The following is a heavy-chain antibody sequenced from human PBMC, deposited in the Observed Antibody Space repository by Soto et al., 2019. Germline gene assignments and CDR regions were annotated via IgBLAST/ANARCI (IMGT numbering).Heavy chain of an antibody. J-gene: IGHJ5*02. V-gene: IGHV2-5*02. CDR2: FFWDGDR. CDR3: VHSLRRDNWRGGNCYRFDV. CDR1: GFSLSTNGVG. Sequence: QITLRESGPTLVKPTQTLTLTCTFSGFSLSTNGVGVGWMRQPPGEALEWLALFFWDGDRRYSPSLKSRLTSTKDTSKNQVVLIMTSTDPVDTATYYCVHSLRRDNWRGGNCYRFDVWGQGTPVTVSS. D-gene: IGHD2-15*01.